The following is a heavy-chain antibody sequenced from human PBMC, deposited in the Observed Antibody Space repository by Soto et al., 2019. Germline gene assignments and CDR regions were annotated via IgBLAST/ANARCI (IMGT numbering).Heavy chain of an antibody. CDR3: ARGWGYDSNDYYYAY. D-gene: IGHD3-22*01. V-gene: IGHV1-69*01. CDR1: GGTFSRHA. CDR2: IILIFGTA. J-gene: IGHJ4*02. Sequence: QVQLVQSGAEVRKPGSSVKVSCKASGGTFSRHAISWVRQAPGQGLEGMGGIILIFGTANHAQKFQGRVTIIADESTSTVYMELSSLRSEDTAMYYCARGWGYDSNDYYYAYWGQGTLVIVSS.